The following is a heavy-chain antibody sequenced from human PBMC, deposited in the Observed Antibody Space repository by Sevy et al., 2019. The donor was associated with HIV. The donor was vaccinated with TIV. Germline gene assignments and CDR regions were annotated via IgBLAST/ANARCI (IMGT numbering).Heavy chain of an antibody. CDR3: AREPGYCSGGSCYSDDY. J-gene: IGHJ4*02. V-gene: IGHV3-53*01. CDR2: IYSGGST. CDR1: GFTVSSNY. D-gene: IGHD2-15*01. Sequence: GGSLRLSCAASGFTVSSNYMSWVRQAPGKGLEWVSVIYSGGSTYYADSVKGRFTTSRTNSRNTRYLQMNSLRAEDRAVYYWAREPGYCSGGSCYSDDYGGQGTLVTVSS.